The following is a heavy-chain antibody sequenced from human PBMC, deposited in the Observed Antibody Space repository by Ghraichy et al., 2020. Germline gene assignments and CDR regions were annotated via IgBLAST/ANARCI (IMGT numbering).Heavy chain of an antibody. CDR1: GFIFGDYA. CDR2: ISWNSGGI. J-gene: IGHJ6*02. D-gene: IGHD2-21*01. V-gene: IGHV3-9*01. Sequence: GGSLRLSCATSGFIFGDYAMHWVRQAPGKGLEWVSGISWNSGGIGYADSVQGRFTISRDNAKNSLYLQMNSLRAEDTALYYGAKAKQHRVFRSYGMDVWGQGTTVTVSS. CDR3: AKAKQHRVFRSYGMDV.